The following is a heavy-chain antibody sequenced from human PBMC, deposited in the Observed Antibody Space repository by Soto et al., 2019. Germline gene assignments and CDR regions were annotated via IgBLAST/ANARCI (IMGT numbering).Heavy chain of an antibody. J-gene: IGHJ4*02. V-gene: IGHV3-48*02. Sequence: PGGSLRLSCAASGFTFSSYSMNWVRQAPGKGLEWVSYISSSSSTIYYADSVKGRFTISRDNAKNSLYLQMNSLRDEDTAVYYCAREDDFWSGFTFDYWGQGTLVTVSS. CDR1: GFTFSSYS. CDR2: ISSSSSTI. CDR3: AREDDFWSGFTFDY. D-gene: IGHD3-3*01.